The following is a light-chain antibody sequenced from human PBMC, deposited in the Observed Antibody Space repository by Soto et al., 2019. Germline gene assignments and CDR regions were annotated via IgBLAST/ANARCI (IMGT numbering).Light chain of an antibody. J-gene: IGKJ1*01. CDR3: QQLNSYLWT. CDR2: AAS. Sequence: DIQLTQSPSFLSASVGDRVTITCRASQGISSYLAWYQQKPGKAPKLLIYAASTLQSGVPSRFSGSGSGTEFTLTISSLQPEDFATYYCQQLNSYLWTVGQGTKVDIK. V-gene: IGKV1-9*01. CDR1: QGISSY.